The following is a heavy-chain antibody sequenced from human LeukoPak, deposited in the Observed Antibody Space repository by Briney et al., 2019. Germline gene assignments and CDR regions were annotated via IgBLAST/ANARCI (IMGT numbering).Heavy chain of an antibody. Sequence: PSETLSLTCTVSGGSISSYYWSWIRQPPGKGLEWIGYIYYSGSTNYNPSLKSRVTISVDTSKNQFSLKLSSVTAADTAVYDCARHMYSSSWSAAVWGQGTTVTVSS. CDR2: IYYSGST. CDR3: ARHMYSSSWSAAV. V-gene: IGHV4-59*08. J-gene: IGHJ6*02. CDR1: GGSISSYY. D-gene: IGHD6-13*01.